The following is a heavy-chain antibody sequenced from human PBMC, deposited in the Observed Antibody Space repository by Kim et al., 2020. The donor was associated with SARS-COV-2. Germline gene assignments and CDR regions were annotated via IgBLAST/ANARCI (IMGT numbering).Heavy chain of an antibody. CDR1: GGSISSSSYY. CDR2: IYYSGST. V-gene: IGHV4-39*07. CDR3: ARDRIRMVMYSSSWDESSWFDP. Sequence: SETLSLTCTVSGGSISSSSYYWGWIRQPPGKGLEWIGSIYYSGSTYYNPSLKSRVTISVDTSKNQFSLKLSSVTAADTAVYYCARDRIRMVMYSSSWDESSWFDPWGQGTLVTVSS. J-gene: IGHJ5*02. D-gene: IGHD6-13*01.